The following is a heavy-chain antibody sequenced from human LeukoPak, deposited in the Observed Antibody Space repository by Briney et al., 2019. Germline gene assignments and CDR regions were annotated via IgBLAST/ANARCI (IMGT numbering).Heavy chain of an antibody. D-gene: IGHD6-19*01. CDR3: ARGLYKNGWYYFDY. CDR2: LSYDGSNK. CDR1: GFTFSGYG. V-gene: IGHV3-33*01. Sequence: RAGGSLRLSCAASGFTFSGYGIHWVRQAPGKGLEWVAFLSYDGSNKFYADSVKGRFTISRDNSENTLHLQMNSLKDEDTAVYYCARGLYKNGWYYFDYWGQGTLVTVSS. J-gene: IGHJ4*02.